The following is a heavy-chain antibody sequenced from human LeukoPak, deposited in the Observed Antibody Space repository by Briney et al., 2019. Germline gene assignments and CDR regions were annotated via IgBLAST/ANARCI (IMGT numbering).Heavy chain of an antibody. CDR1: GFSFSNHW. CDR3: ARERVVTRYFDY. Sequence: GGSLRLSCAASGFSFSNHWMIWVRQAPGKGLEWVANIRQDGREKYYADSVKGRFTISRDNAKNSLYLQMNSLRAEDTAVYYCARERVVTRYFDYWGQGTQVTVSS. J-gene: IGHJ4*02. V-gene: IGHV3-7*01. CDR2: IRQDGREK.